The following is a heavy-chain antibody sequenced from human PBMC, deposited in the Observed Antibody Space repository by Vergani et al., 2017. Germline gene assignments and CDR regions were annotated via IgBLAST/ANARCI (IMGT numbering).Heavy chain of an antibody. CDR1: GYTFTSYA. Sequence: QVQLVQSGAEVKKPGASVKVSCKASGYTFTSYAMHWVRQAPGQRLEWMGWINAGNGNTKYSQKFQGRVTITRATACSTAYMELSSPISEDTAVYYCARDRYSPALGDFDYWGQGTLVTVSS. D-gene: IGHD3-16*01. V-gene: IGHV1-3*01. J-gene: IGHJ4*02. CDR2: INAGNGNT. CDR3: ARDRYSPALGDFDY.